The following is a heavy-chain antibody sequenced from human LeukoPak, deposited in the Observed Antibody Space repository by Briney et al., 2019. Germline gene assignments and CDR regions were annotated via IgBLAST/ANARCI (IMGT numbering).Heavy chain of an antibody. V-gene: IGHV5-51*01. Sequence: GESLKISCKGSGYSFTSYWIGWVRQMPGKGLEWMGIIYPGDSDTRYSPSFQGQVTISADKSISTAYLQWSSLKASDTAMYYCARPVGNRGGGIYGRLVLYYFDYWGQGTLVTVSS. CDR2: IYPGDSDT. CDR3: ARPVGNRGGGIYGRLVLYYFDY. J-gene: IGHJ4*02. CDR1: GYSFTSYW. D-gene: IGHD4-17*01.